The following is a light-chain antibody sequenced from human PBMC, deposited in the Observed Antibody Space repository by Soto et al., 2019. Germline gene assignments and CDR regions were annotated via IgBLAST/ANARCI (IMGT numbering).Light chain of an antibody. CDR3: SSYAGSNNLRI. CDR1: SSDVGGYKY. Sequence: QSALTQPPSASGAPGQSVTISCTGTSSDVGGYKYVSWYQQHPGKAPKLMIYEVTKRPSGVPDRFSGSKSGNTASLTVSGLQAEDEADYYGSSYAGSNNLRIVGGGTKLTVL. V-gene: IGLV2-8*01. CDR2: EVT. J-gene: IGLJ2*01.